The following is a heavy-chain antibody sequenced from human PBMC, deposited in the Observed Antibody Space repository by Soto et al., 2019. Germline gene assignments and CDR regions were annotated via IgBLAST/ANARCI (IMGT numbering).Heavy chain of an antibody. Sequence: SETLSLTCSFSGDSVTSHYLTWIRQSPEKGLEWIGYMYYTGFSYYNPSLKSRLTISVDRSKNQFSLKLSSVTVADTAVYYCARYCSSSCDAFDIWGQGTMVTVSS. V-gene: IGHV4-59*02. CDR1: GDSVTSHY. CDR2: MYYTGFS. D-gene: IGHD6-13*01. J-gene: IGHJ3*02. CDR3: ARYCSSSCDAFDI.